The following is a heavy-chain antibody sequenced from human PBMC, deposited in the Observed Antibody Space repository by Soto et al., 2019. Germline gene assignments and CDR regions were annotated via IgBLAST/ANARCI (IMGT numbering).Heavy chain of an antibody. V-gene: IGHV3-21*01. CDR2: ISSSSSYI. J-gene: IGHJ3*02. D-gene: IGHD5-12*01. CDR1: GFTFSSYS. Sequence: EVQLVESGGGLVKPGGSLRLSCAASGFTFSSYSMNWVRQAPGKGLEWVSSISSSSSYIYYADSVKGRFTISRDNAKNSLYLQMNSLRAEDTAVYYCANGIVAGWRSDALDIWGQGRMVTVCS. CDR3: ANGIVAGWRSDALDI.